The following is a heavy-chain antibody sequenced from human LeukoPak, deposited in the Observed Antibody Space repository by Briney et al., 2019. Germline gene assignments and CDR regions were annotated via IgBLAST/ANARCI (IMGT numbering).Heavy chain of an antibody. D-gene: IGHD6-19*01. CDR1: GFTFSNYY. CDR2: ISRSGSTI. CDR3: AREYSSGWYLRRTFDY. V-gene: IGHV3-11*01. J-gene: IGHJ4*02. Sequence: GGSLSLSCAASGFTFSNYYISWIRQPPGKGLEWVSYISRSGSTIYYADSVKGRFTISRDNAKNSLYLQMNSLRAEDTAVYYCAREYSSGWYLRRTFDYWGQGTLVTVSS.